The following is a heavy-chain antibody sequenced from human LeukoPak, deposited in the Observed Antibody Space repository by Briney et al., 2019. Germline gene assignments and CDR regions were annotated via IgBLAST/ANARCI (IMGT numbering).Heavy chain of an antibody. CDR1: GYTFTSYA. J-gene: IGHJ5*02. D-gene: IGHD3-22*01. CDR2: INTNTGNP. V-gene: IGHV7-4-1*02. CDR3: ARVVYYDSSSNWFDP. Sequence: ASVTVSCTASGYTFTSYAMNWVRQAPGQGLEWMGWINTNTGNPTYAQGFTGRFVFSLDTSVSTAYLQISSLKAEDTAVYYCARVVYYDSSSNWFDPWGQGTLVTVSS.